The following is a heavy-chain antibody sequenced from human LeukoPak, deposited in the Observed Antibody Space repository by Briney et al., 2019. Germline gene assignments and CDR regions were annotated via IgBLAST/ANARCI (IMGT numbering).Heavy chain of an antibody. J-gene: IGHJ4*02. Sequence: GGSRRLSCAASGFTFSRYCMSWVRQAPGEGRGWVANIKQDGSEKYYVDSVKGRLTISRDNAKNSLYLQMNSLRAEDKAAYYCARDRVEWFGELFTDYWGQGTLVTVSS. CDR3: ARDRVEWFGELFTDY. D-gene: IGHD3-10*01. CDR1: GFTFSRYC. V-gene: IGHV3-7*03. CDR2: IKQDGSEK.